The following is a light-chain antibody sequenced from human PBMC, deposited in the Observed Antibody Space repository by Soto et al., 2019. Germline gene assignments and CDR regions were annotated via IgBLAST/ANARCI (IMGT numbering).Light chain of an antibody. CDR3: QQANSFPLP. CDR1: QGISNW. CDR2: TGS. V-gene: IGKV1-12*01. Sequence: DIQMTQSPSSVSASVGDRVSITCRASQGISNWLAWYQQKPGRAPKLLIYTGSSLQSGVPSRFSGTGAGTDFTLTISSLQPEDGATYYCQQANSFPLPCGGGPKVELK. J-gene: IGKJ4*01.